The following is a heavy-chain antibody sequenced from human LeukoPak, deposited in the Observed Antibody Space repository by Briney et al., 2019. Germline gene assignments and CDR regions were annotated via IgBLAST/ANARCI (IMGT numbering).Heavy chain of an antibody. V-gene: IGHV3-23*01. D-gene: IGHD5-24*01. CDR3: TKRSIDGYNSIYF. Sequence: GGSLRLSCASTHFLFNRYVMSAARPAPGKGLEWVSAIGSSGGSTYYADSVKGRFTISRDNSKNTLYLQMNSLRAEDTAVYYCTKRSIDGYNSIYFWGEGALVTVSS. CDR1: HFLFNRYV. CDR2: IGSSGGST. J-gene: IGHJ4*02.